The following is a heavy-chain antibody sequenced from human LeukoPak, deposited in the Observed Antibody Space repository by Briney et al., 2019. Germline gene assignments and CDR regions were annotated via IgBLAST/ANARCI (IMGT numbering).Heavy chain of an antibody. D-gene: IGHD4-17*01. CDR3: TKLNSDYGVFP. J-gene: IGHJ5*02. CDR1: GFTFSNAW. Sequence: TGGSLTLSCAASGFTFSNAWMSWVRQPPGKGLEWVGRIKSKTECGTTDYAAPVKGRFTISRDDSKNTLYLQMNSLKTEDTAVYYCTKLNSDYGVFPWGQGTLVTVSS. V-gene: IGHV3-15*01. CDR2: IKSKTECGTT.